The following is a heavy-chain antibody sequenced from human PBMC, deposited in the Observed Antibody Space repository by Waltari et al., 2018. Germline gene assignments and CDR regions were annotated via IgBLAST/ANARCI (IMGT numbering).Heavy chain of an antibody. Sequence: QVQLVQSGAEVKKPGASVKVSCRASGYTFTSYDINWVRQATGQGLEWMGWINPNSGNTDYAQKFQGRVTMTRNTSISTAYMELSSLRSEDTAVYYCARGYPFSFYGSGTYYNVYDYWGQGTLVTVSS. CDR3: ARGYPFSFYGSGTYYNVYDY. CDR1: GYTFTSYD. V-gene: IGHV1-8*01. D-gene: IGHD3-10*01. CDR2: INPNSGNT. J-gene: IGHJ4*02.